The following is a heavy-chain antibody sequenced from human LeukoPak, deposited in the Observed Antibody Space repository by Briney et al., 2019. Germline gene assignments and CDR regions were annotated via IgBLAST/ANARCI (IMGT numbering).Heavy chain of an antibody. Sequence: PGGSLRLSCAASGFTFSSYSMSWVRQAPGKGLEWVSSISSGSSYIYSADSVKGRFIFSRDNAKNSLYLQMNSLRAEDTAVYYCARVRSTSSPEGFDPWGQGTLVTVSS. CDR3: ARVRSTSSPEGFDP. D-gene: IGHD2-2*01. CDR1: GFTFSSYS. J-gene: IGHJ5*02. V-gene: IGHV3-21*01. CDR2: ISSGSSYI.